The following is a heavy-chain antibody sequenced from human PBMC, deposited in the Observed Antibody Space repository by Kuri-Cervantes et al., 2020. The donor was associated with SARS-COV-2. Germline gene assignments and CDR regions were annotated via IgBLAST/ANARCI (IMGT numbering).Heavy chain of an antibody. Sequence: ASVKVSCKASGYTFTSYDINWVRQATGQGLEWMGWMSPNTANTDYAQKFQGRVTMTRDTSISTAYMELSSLRSEDTAVYYCAGRRDGAWNENFYAMDVWGQGTTVTVSS. CDR3: AGRRDGAWNENFYAMDV. V-gene: IGHV1-8*01. CDR2: MSPNTANT. D-gene: IGHD1-1*01. CDR1: GYTFTSYD. J-gene: IGHJ6*02.